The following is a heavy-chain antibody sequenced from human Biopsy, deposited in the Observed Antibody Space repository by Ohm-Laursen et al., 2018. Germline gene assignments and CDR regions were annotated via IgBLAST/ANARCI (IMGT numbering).Heavy chain of an antibody. Sequence: GSSVKVSCNASGGTFQKYGVTWVRQAPGRGLEWMGWSSAYNGKTNYAQKFQGRLTMTTDTSTSTAYMELRSLRSDDTAVYYCARDRPSVSTYGVDWGQGTLVTVSS. CDR3: ARDRPSVSTYGVD. CDR1: GGTFQKYG. J-gene: IGHJ4*02. V-gene: IGHV1-18*01. CDR2: SSAYNGKT. D-gene: IGHD3-3*01.